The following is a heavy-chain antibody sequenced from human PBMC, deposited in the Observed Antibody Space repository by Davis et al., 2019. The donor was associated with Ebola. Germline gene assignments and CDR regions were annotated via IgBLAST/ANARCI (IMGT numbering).Heavy chain of an antibody. Sequence: AASVKVSCKASGGTFSSYTISWVRQAPGQGLEWMGGIIPIFGTTNYAQKFQGRVTIIADESTRTAYMELSSLRSEDTAVYYCAGMHGFGEGWPGYWGQGTLLTVSS. V-gene: IGHV1-69*13. CDR3: AGMHGFGEGWPGY. CDR1: GGTFSSYT. CDR2: IIPIFGTT. D-gene: IGHD3-10*01. J-gene: IGHJ4*02.